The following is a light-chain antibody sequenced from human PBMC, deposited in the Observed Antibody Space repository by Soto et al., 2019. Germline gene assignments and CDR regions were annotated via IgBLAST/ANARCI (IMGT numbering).Light chain of an antibody. CDR2: SSS. CDR3: QQYETFSGT. Sequence: DIQMTQSPSSLSSSVGDRVTITCRASYNIRNSLNWYQQKPAKAPEFLIYSSSILQSGVPSRFSGSASGTDFTLTISSLQPDDFVTYYCQQYETFSGTFGPGTKVDIK. V-gene: IGKV1-39*01. CDR1: YNIRNS. J-gene: IGKJ1*01.